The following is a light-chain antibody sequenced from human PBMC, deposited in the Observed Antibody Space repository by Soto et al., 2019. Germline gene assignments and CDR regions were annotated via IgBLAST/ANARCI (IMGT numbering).Light chain of an antibody. V-gene: IGLV1-40*01. CDR3: QSYDNRLSGPV. Sequence: QSVLTQPPSVSGAPGQRVTVSCTGIRSNIGAGNDVQWYQQLPGTAPKLLIYGDTNRPSGVPDRFSGSKSGTSASLAIAGPQAEDEGDYYCQSYDNRLSGPVFGGGTKLTVL. CDR2: GDT. CDR1: RSNIGAGND. J-gene: IGLJ3*02.